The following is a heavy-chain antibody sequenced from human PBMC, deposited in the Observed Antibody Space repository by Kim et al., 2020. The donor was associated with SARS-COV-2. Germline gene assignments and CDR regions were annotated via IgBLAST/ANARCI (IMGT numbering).Heavy chain of an antibody. V-gene: IGHV4-34*01. D-gene: IGHD6-6*01. CDR1: GGSFSGYY. CDR3: ARSSSSFFDY. J-gene: IGHJ4*02. Sequence: SETLSLTCAVYGGSFSGYYWSWIRQPPGKGLKWIGEISHSGSTNYNPSLKSRVTISVDTSKNQFSLNLSSVTAADTAVYYCARSSSSFFDYWGQGTLVTVSS. CDR2: ISHSGST.